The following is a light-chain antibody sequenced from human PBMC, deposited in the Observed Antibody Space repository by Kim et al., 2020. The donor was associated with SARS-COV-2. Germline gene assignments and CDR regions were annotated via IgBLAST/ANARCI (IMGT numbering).Light chain of an antibody. Sequence: ESVEDKVTITCRASQEIRNDVGWYQKSQGRAPKRLIYGASSLQSGVPSRFSGSGSGTEFTLTISSVQPEDFATYFCLQHSTYPITFGQGTRLEIK. V-gene: IGKV1-17*01. CDR3: LQHSTYPIT. J-gene: IGKJ5*01. CDR2: GAS. CDR1: QEIRND.